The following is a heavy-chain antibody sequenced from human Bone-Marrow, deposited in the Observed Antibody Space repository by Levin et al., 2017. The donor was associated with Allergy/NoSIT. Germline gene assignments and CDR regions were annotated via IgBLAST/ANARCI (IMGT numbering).Heavy chain of an antibody. CDR3: ARDRNYFEP. Sequence: GESLKISCKTSGYTFNKFGVAWVRQAPGQGLEWMGWISTYYANTTYAQKFQGRLTVTTDTSTRTVYMELTSLTSDDTAVYCCARDRNYFEPWGQGTLVAVSS. CDR1: GYTFNKFG. V-gene: IGHV1-18*01. J-gene: IGHJ4*02. CDR2: ISTYYANT.